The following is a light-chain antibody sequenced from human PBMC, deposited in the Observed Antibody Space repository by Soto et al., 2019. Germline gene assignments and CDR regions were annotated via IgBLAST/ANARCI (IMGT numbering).Light chain of an antibody. CDR3: CSYAGSHISV. Sequence: QSALTQPRSVSGSPWQSVTISCTGTSSDVGAYDYVSWYQQHPGKAPKVIIYDVIKRPSGVPDRFSGSKSGNTASLTISGLQADDEADYYCCSYAGSHISVFGGGTKLTVL. CDR1: SSDVGAYDY. V-gene: IGLV2-11*01. CDR2: DVI. J-gene: IGLJ2*01.